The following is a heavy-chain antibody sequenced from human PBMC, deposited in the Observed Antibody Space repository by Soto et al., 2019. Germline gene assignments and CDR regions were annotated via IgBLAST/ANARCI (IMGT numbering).Heavy chain of an antibody. J-gene: IGHJ4*02. Sequence: GGSLRLSCAASGFTFSSYGMHWVRQAPGKGLEWVAVISYDGSNKYYADSVKGRFTISRDNSKNTLYLQMNSLRAEDTAVYYCAKDDATGFDYWGQGTLVTVSS. CDR1: GFTFSSYG. CDR3: AKDDATGFDY. CDR2: ISYDGSNK. V-gene: IGHV3-30*18.